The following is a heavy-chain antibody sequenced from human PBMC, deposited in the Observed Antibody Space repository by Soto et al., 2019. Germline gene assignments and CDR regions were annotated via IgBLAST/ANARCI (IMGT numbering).Heavy chain of an antibody. CDR2: INHSGST. V-gene: IGHV4-34*01. CDR1: GGSFSGYY. D-gene: IGHD6-6*01. J-gene: IGHJ3*02. Sequence: QVQLQQWGAGLLKPSETLSLTCAVYGGSFSGYYWSWIRQPPGKGLEWIGEINHSGSTNYNPSLKSRVTVSVDTSKNQFSLKLSSVTAADTAVYYCARDSSIANAFDIWGQGTMVTVSS. CDR3: ARDSSIANAFDI.